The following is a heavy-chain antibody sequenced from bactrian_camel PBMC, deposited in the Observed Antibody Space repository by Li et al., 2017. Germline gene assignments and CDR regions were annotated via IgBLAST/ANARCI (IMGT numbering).Heavy chain of an antibody. Sequence: HVQLVESGGESVQPGGSLRLSCKRSGGTPSTRCMAWFRQVPGKEREGGAAIDSNDSPSYRPSAKGRFTISGDNAKDTLYLQMNSLKIEDTAVYYCALGSSRQATMTARGKGTQVTVS. D-gene: IGHD3*01. CDR1: GGTPSTRC. CDR2: IDSNDSP. V-gene: IGHV3S53*01. J-gene: IGHJ4*01.